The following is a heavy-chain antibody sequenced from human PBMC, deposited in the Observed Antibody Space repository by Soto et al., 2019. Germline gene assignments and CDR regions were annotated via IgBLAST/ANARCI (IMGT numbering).Heavy chain of an antibody. Sequence: QVQLQESGPGLVKPSETLSLTCSVSGGSVNNYYWNWIRQPPGKGLEWIGHMYFSGSTNYNPSLKSRVTMSVDTSKNTFSLQLRSVTSADTAVYYCARRTRSLGPFDYWGQGTRLTVSS. CDR3: ARRTRSLGPFDY. D-gene: IGHD4-17*01. CDR2: MYFSGST. V-gene: IGHV4-59*02. CDR1: GGSVNNYY. J-gene: IGHJ4*02.